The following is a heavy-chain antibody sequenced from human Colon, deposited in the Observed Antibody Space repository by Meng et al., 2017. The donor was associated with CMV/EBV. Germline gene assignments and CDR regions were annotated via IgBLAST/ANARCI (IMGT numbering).Heavy chain of an antibody. J-gene: IGHJ4*02. CDR1: GFTFSSYS. Sequence: GESLKIPCAASGFTFSSYSMNWVRQAPGKGLEWVSYISSSSSTIYYADSVKGRFTISRDNAKNSLYLQMNSLRAEDTAVYYCAREVGQQWLAVDYWGQGTLVTVSS. CDR2: ISSSSSTI. CDR3: AREVGQQWLAVDY. D-gene: IGHD6-19*01. V-gene: IGHV3-48*04.